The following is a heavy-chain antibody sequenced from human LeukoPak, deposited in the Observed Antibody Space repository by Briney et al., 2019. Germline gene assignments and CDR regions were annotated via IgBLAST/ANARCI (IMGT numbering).Heavy chain of an antibody. CDR2: IYYSGST. J-gene: IGHJ3*02. CDR1: GGSISSGVYY. CDR3: ARVVVVGDAFDI. D-gene: IGHD3-22*01. Sequence: SQTLSLTCTVSGGSISSGVYYWSWIRQPPGKGLEWLGYIYYSGSTYYNPSLKSRVTISVDTSKNQFSLKLSSVTAADTAVYYCARVVVVGDAFDIWGQGTMVTVSS. V-gene: IGHV4-30-4*01.